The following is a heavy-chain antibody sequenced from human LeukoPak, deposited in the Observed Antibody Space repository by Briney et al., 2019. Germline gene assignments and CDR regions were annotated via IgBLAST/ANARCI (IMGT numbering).Heavy chain of an antibody. J-gene: IGHJ4*02. CDR2: ISWNSGSI. V-gene: IGHV3-9*01. CDR1: GFTFDDYA. CDR3: AKDKESSGYNYFDY. Sequence: QPGGSLRLSCAASGFTFDDYAMHWVRQAPGKGLEWVSGISWNSGSIGYADSVKGRFTISRDNAKNSLYLQMNSLRAEDTALYYCAKDKESSGYNYFDYWGQGTLVTVSS. D-gene: IGHD3-22*01.